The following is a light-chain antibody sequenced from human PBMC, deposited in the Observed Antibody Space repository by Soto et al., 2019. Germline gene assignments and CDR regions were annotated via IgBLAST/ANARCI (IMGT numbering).Light chain of an antibody. J-gene: IGKJ1*01. V-gene: IGKV1-39*01. CDR2: AAS. CDR1: QSISSY. CDR3: QQSYSTPRT. Sequence: DIQMTQSTSSLSASVGDRVTITCRASQSISSYLNWYQQKPGKAPDLLIYAASFLQSGVPPRFSCSGSGTDFTLTITSLQPEDFATYYCQQSYSTPRTFGQGTKV.